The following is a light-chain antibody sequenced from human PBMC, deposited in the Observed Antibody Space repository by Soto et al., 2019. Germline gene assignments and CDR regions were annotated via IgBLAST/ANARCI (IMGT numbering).Light chain of an antibody. Sequence: EIVMTQSPATLSVSLGERATLSCRASQSVSSNLAWYQLKPDQAPRLLIYGASTRATGIPARFSGSGSGTEFTLTISSLQSEDFAVYYCQHYNDWPTFGQGTKVDIK. CDR1: QSVSSN. CDR2: GAS. CDR3: QHYNDWPT. V-gene: IGKV3-15*01. J-gene: IGKJ1*01.